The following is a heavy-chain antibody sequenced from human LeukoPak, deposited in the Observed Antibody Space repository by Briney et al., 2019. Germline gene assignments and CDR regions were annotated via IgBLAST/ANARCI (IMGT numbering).Heavy chain of an antibody. CDR3: AKDPYDFWSGYYRLFDY. CDR1: GFTFSSYA. J-gene: IGHJ4*02. V-gene: IGHV3-23*01. D-gene: IGHD3-3*01. Sequence: GGSLRLSCAASGFTFSSYAMSWVRQAPGKGLEWVSAISGSGGSTYYADSVKGRFTISRDNSRNTLYLQMNSLRAEDTAVYYCAKDPYDFWSGYYRLFDYWGQGTLVTVSS. CDR2: ISGSGGST.